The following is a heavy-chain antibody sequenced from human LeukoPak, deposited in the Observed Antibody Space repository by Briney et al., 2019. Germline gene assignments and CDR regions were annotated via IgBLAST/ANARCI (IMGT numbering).Heavy chain of an antibody. CDR1: GGSFSGYY. J-gene: IGHJ5*02. D-gene: IGHD6-19*01. Sequence: SESLSLACAVYGGSFSGYYWGWIRQPPEKGLGWVGEINHSGSTNNNPSLKSRVTISVDTSKNQFSLMLSSVTAADTAVYYCARAQWLPNWFDPWGQGTLVTVSS. V-gene: IGHV4-34*01. CDR3: ARAQWLPNWFDP. CDR2: INHSGST.